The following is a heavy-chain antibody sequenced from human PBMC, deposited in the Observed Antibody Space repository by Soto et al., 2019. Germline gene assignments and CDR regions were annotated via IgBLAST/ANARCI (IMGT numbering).Heavy chain of an antibody. Sequence: SETLSLTCAVSGGSISSNKWWSWVRQPPGKGLEWIGEIYHSGSTNYSPSLQSRVTISMDTSKNQFSLRLTSVTAADTAVFYCARHEHYYASGSYYDYFDYWGQGTLVTVSS. CDR3: ARHEHYYASGSYYDYFDY. J-gene: IGHJ4*02. CDR2: IYHSGST. D-gene: IGHD3-10*01. V-gene: IGHV4-4*02. CDR1: GGSISSNKW.